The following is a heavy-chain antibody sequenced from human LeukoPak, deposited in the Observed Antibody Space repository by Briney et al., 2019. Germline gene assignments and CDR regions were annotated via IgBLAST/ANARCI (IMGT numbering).Heavy chain of an antibody. Sequence: GGSLRLSCAASGFTLSSYSMNWVRQAPGKGLEWVSSISSSSSYIYYADSVKGRFTISRDNAKNSLYLQMNSLRAEDTAVYYCARESVVAATIDYWGQGTLVTVSS. CDR2: ISSSSSYI. D-gene: IGHD2-15*01. CDR1: GFTLSSYS. CDR3: ARESVVAATIDY. J-gene: IGHJ4*02. V-gene: IGHV3-21*01.